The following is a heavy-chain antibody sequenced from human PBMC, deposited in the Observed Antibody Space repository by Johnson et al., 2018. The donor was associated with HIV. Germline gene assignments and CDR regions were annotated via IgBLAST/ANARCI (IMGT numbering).Heavy chain of an antibody. V-gene: IGHV3-23*01. D-gene: IGHD2-15*01. CDR1: GFTFSSYA. CDR3: ARDWAVVGATWSDAFDI. J-gene: IGHJ3*02. Sequence: EVLLLESGGGLVQPGGSLRLSCAASGFTFSSYAMSWVRQAPGKGLEWVSGISGGGGSTGYADSVKGRFTIPRDNANTSLYLQRNSLRAGDTAVYYCARDWAVVGATWSDAFDIWGQGTMVTVSS. CDR2: ISGGGGST.